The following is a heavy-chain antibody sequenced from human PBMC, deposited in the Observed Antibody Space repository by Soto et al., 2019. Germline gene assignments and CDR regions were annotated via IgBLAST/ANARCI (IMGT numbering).Heavy chain of an antibody. CDR3: ARDKGGAALKGSGMDV. CDR1: GGSIGSRDYY. V-gene: IGHV4-31*02. CDR2: IYYNGNT. J-gene: IGHJ6*02. Sequence: QVQVQESGPGLVKPSQTLSLKCSVSGGSIGSRDYYWSWIRQHPEKGLEWIGSIYYNGNTDYNPSLRGRPTVSLDTSMNEFSLKLTSVTAADTAVYYCARDKGGAALKGSGMDVWGQGTTVTVS. D-gene: IGHD3-10*01.